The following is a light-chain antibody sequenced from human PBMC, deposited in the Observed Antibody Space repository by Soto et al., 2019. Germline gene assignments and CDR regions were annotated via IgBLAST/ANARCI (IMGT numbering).Light chain of an antibody. V-gene: IGKV1-39*01. J-gene: IGKJ5*01. CDR2: AAS. CDR1: QSISSY. Sequence: DIQVTQSPSSLSASVGDRVTITCRASQSISSYLNWYQQKPGKAPKLLIYAASSLQSGVPSRFSGSGSGTDFTLTISSLQPEDFATYYCQQSYSTPGTFGQGTRLAI. CDR3: QQSYSTPGT.